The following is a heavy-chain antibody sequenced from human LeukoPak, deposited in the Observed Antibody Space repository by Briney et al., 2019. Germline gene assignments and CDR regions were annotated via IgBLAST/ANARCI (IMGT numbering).Heavy chain of an antibody. D-gene: IGHD5-18*01. Sequence: SETLSLTCAVYGGSFGGYYWSWIRQPPGKGLEWIGEINHSGSTNYNPSLKSRVTISVDTSKNQFSLKLSSVTAADTAVYYCARVGVLDTAMPIYYFDYWGQGTLVTVSS. J-gene: IGHJ4*02. CDR2: INHSGST. V-gene: IGHV4-34*01. CDR3: ARVGVLDTAMPIYYFDY. CDR1: GGSFGGYY.